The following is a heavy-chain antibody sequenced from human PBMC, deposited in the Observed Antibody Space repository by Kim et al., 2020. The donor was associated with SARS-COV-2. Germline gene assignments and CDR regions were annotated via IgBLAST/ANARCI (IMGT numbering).Heavy chain of an antibody. CDR2: WPDGTKE. CDR3: TREVAI. V-gene: IGHV3-33*01. J-gene: IGHJ4*02. Sequence: WPDGTKEYYAYSVQGRFTISRDNSMNTLYLQMNSLRAEDTAVYYCTREVAIWGQGTLVTVSS.